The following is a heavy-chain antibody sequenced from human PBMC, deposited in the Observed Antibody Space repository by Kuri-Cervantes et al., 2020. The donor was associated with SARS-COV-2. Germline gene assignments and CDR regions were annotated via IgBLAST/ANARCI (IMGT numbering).Heavy chain of an antibody. J-gene: IGHJ5*02. D-gene: IGHD6-19*01. CDR1: GFTFSSYA. Sequence: GESLKISCAAPGFTFSSYAMSWVRQAPGKGLEWVSAISGSGGSTYYADSVKGRFTISRDNSKNTLYLQMNSLRAEDTAVYYCAKDPLRIAVAGPNWFDPWGQGTLVTVSS. CDR2: ISGSGGST. V-gene: IGHV3-23*01. CDR3: AKDPLRIAVAGPNWFDP.